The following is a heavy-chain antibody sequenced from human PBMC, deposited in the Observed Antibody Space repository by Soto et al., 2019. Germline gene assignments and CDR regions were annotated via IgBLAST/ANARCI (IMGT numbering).Heavy chain of an antibody. D-gene: IGHD7-27*01. CDR2: IYWDDDK. CDR3: ALANSPSSYFHS. Sequence: QITLKESGPTLVKPTQTLTLTCTFSGFSLSTSGVGVGWIRQAPGKALEWLALIYWDDDKRYRPSLKSRLTITKDTSKNQVVLTMTTMDPVDPATYSCALANSPSSYFHSWGQGTLVTVSS. V-gene: IGHV2-5*02. J-gene: IGHJ4*02. CDR1: GFSLSTSGVG.